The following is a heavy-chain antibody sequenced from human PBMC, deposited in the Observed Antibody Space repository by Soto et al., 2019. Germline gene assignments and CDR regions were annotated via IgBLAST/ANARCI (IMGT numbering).Heavy chain of an antibody. J-gene: IGHJ4*02. CDR3: ARDTTPSL. CDR2: VYYSGST. V-gene: IGHV4-59*01. Sequence: PSETLSLTCTVSGASISSYGWSWIRQPPGKGLEWIGYVYYSGSTNYNPSLKSRVTISVDTSKNQFSLKLSSVTAADTAMYYCARDTTPSLWGQGTLVTVSS. CDR1: GASISSYG. D-gene: IGHD1-1*01.